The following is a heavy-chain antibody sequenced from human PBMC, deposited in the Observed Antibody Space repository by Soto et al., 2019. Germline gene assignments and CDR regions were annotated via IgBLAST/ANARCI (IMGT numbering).Heavy chain of an antibody. D-gene: IGHD5-18*01. CDR2: ISSSGSTI. V-gene: IGHV3-11*01. CDR1: GFTFSDYY. CDR3: ASPIVDTAMVLDGPGYYYYYMDV. J-gene: IGHJ6*03. Sequence: GGSLRLSCAASGFTFSDYYMSWIRQAPGKGLEWVSYISSSGSTIYYADSVKGRFTISRDNAKNSLYLQMNSLRAEDTAVYYCASPIVDTAMVLDGPGYYYYYMDVWGKGTTVTVSS.